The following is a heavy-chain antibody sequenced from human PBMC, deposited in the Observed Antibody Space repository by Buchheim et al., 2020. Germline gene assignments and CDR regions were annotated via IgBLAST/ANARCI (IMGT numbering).Heavy chain of an antibody. CDR1: GFTFSDYY. CDR2: ISSSSSYT. CDR3: ARGDIVVVPAADGIMDV. J-gene: IGHJ6*03. D-gene: IGHD2-2*01. V-gene: IGHV3-11*05. Sequence: QVQLVESGGGLVKPGGSLRLSCAASGFTFSDYYMSWIRQAPGKGLEWVSYISSSSSYTHYADSVKGRFTISRDNAKNSLYLQRNSLRAEDTAVYYCARGDIVVVPAADGIMDVWGKGTT.